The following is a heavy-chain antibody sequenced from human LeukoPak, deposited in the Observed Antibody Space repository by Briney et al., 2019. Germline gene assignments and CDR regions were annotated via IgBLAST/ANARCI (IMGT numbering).Heavy chain of an antibody. V-gene: IGHV1-24*01. J-gene: IGHJ4*02. CDR1: GYTLTELS. Sequence: ASVKVSCKVSGYTLTELSMHWVRQAPGRGLEWMGGFDPEDGETIYAQKFQGRVTITADESTSTAYMELSSLRSEDTAVYYCARGPGTWVNFDYWGQGTLVTVSS. CDR3: ARGPGTWVNFDY. D-gene: IGHD1-1*01. CDR2: FDPEDGET.